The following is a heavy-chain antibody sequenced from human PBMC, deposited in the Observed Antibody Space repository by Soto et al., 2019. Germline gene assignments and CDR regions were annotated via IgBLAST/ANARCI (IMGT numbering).Heavy chain of an antibody. D-gene: IGHD3-22*01. CDR3: AREDSSGYKGGCRY. V-gene: IGHV1-18*01. CDR1: GYTFTSYG. J-gene: IGHJ4*02. Sequence: QVQLVQSGGEVKKPGASVKVSCKASGYTFTSYGISWVRQAPGQGLEWMGWISTYNGNTNYTQKLQGRVTMTTDTSTSTAYMALRSLRSDDTAVYYCAREDSSGYKGGCRYWGQGTLVTVSS. CDR2: ISTYNGNT.